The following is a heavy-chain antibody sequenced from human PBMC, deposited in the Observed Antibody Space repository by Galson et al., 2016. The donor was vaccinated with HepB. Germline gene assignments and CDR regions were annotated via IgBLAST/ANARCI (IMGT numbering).Heavy chain of an antibody. CDR2: IYWDDDK. J-gene: IGHJ5*02. Sequence: PALVKPTQTLTLTCTFSGFSLSTSGVGVGWIRQPPGKALEWLALIYWDDDKRYSPSLKSRLTITKDTSKNQVVLTMTDMDPVDTATYYGAHSTRYRSAWLTNWFAPGGQGTLVTVSS. V-gene: IGHV2-5*02. D-gene: IGHD6-25*01. CDR1: GFSLSTSGVG. CDR3: AHSTRYRSAWLTNWFAP.